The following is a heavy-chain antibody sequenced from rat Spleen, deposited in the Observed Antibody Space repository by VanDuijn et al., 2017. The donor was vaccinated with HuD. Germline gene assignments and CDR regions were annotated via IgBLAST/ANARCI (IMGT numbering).Heavy chain of an antibody. Sequence: EVQLVESDGGLVQPGRSLKLSCAASGFIFSDHYVAWVRQAPAKGLEWVATISYDGSSTYYRDSVKGRFTISRDNAKSTLYLQMDSLRSEDTATYYCARHNSGYGVMDAWGQGASVTVSS. D-gene: IGHD4-3*01. CDR3: ARHNSGYGVMDA. CDR2: ISYDGSST. V-gene: IGHV5-7*01. CDR1: GFIFSDHY. J-gene: IGHJ4*01.